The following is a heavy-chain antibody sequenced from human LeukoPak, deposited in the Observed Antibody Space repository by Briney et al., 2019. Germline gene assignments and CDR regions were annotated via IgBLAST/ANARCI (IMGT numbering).Heavy chain of an antibody. CDR1: ESTFDHA. V-gene: IGHV3-9*01. J-gene: IGHJ6*02. CDR3: GKDISAGGMDV. Sequence: GGSLRLSCTASESTFDHAMHWVRQTPGKGLEWVSGIGWNSARTGYADSVRGRFTISRDNAKNPLYLQMNSLRAEDTALYYCGKDISAGGMDVWGQGTTVTVSS. D-gene: IGHD3-10*01. CDR2: IGWNSART.